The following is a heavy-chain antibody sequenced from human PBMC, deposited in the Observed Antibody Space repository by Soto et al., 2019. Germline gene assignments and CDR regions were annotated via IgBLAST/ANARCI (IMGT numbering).Heavy chain of an antibody. V-gene: IGHV5-51*01. CDR1: GYSFTSYW. CDR3: ARQEVVGTGSYYYGMDV. D-gene: IGHD6-19*01. CDR2: IYPGDSDT. Sequence: GESLKISCKGSGYSFTSYWIGWVRQMPGKGLEWMGIIYPGDSDTGYSPSFQGQVTISADKSISTAYLQWSSLKASDTAMYYCARQEVVGTGSYYYGMDVWGQGTTVTVSS. J-gene: IGHJ6*02.